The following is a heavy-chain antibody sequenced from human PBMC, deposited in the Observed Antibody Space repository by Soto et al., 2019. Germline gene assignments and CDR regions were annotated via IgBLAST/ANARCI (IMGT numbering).Heavy chain of an antibody. CDR1: GGSFRGYH. J-gene: IGHJ4*02. CDR2: INNSGST. D-gene: IGHD6-19*01. CDR3: ARGGYTSGWFRF. V-gene: IGHV4-34*01. Sequence: QVQLQQWGAGLLKPSETLSLTCAVHGGSFRGYHWTWIRQPPGKGLEWVGEINNSGSTNDNPSLKSRVTISRDTSTNQFSLSLSSVTAADTAIYYCARGGYTSGWFRFWGQGILVTVSS.